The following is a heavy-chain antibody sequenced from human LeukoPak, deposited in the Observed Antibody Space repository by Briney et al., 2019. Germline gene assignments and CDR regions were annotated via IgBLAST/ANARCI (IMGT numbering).Heavy chain of an antibody. V-gene: IGHV4-4*02. CDR3: ARGEGYGSGTVHFDY. CDR2: VYHSGAT. Sequence: SETLSLTCTVSGGSISSSNWWSWVRHPPWKGLEWTGEVYHSGATNYNPSLRSRVIISADRSSNQFSLRLNSVTAADTAVFYCARGEGYGSGTVHFDYWGRGILVTVSS. CDR1: GGSISSSNW. D-gene: IGHD3-10*01. J-gene: IGHJ4*02.